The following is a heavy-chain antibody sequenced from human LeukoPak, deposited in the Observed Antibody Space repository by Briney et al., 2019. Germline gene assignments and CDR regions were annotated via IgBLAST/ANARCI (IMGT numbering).Heavy chain of an antibody. D-gene: IGHD6-19*01. CDR3: ASPPLRAQWLGGAFDI. CDR1: GGTFSSYA. J-gene: IGHJ3*02. CDR2: IIPIFGTA. Sequence: SVKVSCKASGGTFSSYAISWVRQAPGQGLEWMGGIIPIFGTANYAQKFQGRVTITADESTSTAYMELSSLRSEDTAVYYCASPPLRAQWLGGAFDIWGQGTMVTVSS. V-gene: IGHV1-69*13.